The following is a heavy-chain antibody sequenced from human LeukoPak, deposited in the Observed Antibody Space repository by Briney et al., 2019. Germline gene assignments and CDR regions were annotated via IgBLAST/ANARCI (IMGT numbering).Heavy chain of an antibody. J-gene: IGHJ6*03. V-gene: IGHV1-2*02. Sequence: ASVKVSCKASGYTFATYDINWVRQATGQGLEWMGWINPNSGGTNYAQKFQGRVTMTRDTSISTAYMELSRLRSDDTAVYYCARDRESIAARRGRYYYYYMDVWGKGTTVTVSS. CDR1: GYTFATYD. CDR3: ARDRESIAARRGRYYYYYMDV. CDR2: INPNSGGT. D-gene: IGHD6-6*01.